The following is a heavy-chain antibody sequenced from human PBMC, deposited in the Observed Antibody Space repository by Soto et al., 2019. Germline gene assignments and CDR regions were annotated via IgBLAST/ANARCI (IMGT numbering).Heavy chain of an antibody. CDR1: GFTFSSYA. J-gene: IGHJ3*02. D-gene: IGHD1-26*01. V-gene: IGHV3-23*01. CDR3: AKVRLQVGIDPFDI. Sequence: EVQLLESGGGLVQPGGSLRLSCAASGFTFSSYAMSWVRQAPGKGLEWVSTLSGSDGSTYYADSVKGRFIISRDNSKNRLFLQMESLRAEDTAVYYCAKVRLQVGIDPFDIWGQGTMVTVSS. CDR2: LSGSDGST.